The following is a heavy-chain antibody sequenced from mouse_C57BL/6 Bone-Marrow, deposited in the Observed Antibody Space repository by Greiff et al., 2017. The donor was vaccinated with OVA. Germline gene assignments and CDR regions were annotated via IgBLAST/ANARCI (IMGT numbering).Heavy chain of an antibody. CDR2: IGNLAYSI. Sequence: DVMLVESGGGLVQPGGSLKLSCAASGFTFSDYGMAWVRQAPRKGPEWVAFIGNLAYSIYYADTVTGGFTISRENAKNTLYLEMSSLRSEDTAMYYCARGSYWGQGTLVTVSA. J-gene: IGHJ3*01. CDR3: ARGSY. CDR1: GFTFSDYG. V-gene: IGHV5-15*01.